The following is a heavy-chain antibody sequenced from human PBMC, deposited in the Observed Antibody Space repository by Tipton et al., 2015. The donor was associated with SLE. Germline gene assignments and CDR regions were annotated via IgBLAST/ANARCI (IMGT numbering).Heavy chain of an antibody. D-gene: IGHD6-13*01. J-gene: IGHJ4*02. CDR2: IYHSGST. CDR3: ARILAAAGTGGY. CDR1: GGSSSGYY. Sequence: LRLSCTVSGGSSSGYYWGWIRQPPGKGLEWIGSIYHSGSTYYNPSLKSRVTISVDTSKNQFSLKLSSVTAADTAVYYCARILAAAGTGGYWGQGTLVTVSS. V-gene: IGHV4-38-2*02.